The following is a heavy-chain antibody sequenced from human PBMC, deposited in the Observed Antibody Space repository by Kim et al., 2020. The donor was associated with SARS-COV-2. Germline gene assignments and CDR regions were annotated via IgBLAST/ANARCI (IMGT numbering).Heavy chain of an antibody. Sequence: ASVKVSCKASGYTFNTYGITWVRQAPGQGLEWMGWISVYNGNRDYARKFQGRVTLTTDTSTSTAYMEMRNLTSDDTAVYYCARTRQETYFYGSGSYNYWGQGTLVTVSS. J-gene: IGHJ4*02. CDR3: ARTRQETYFYGSGSYNY. D-gene: IGHD3-10*01. CDR1: GYTFNTYG. V-gene: IGHV1-18*01. CDR2: ISVYNGNR.